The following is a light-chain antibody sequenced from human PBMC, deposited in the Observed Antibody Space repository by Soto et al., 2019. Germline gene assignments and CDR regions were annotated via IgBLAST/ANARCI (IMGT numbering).Light chain of an antibody. CDR3: QQYTSYSPWT. V-gene: IGKV1-5*01. Sequence: DIQMTQSPSTLSASVGDRVTITCRASQSISGYLAWYQQKPGKAPNLLIYDASNLLGGVPSRFSGSGSGTEFTLTISSLQPDDFATYYCQQYTSYSPWTFGQGTKVDIK. CDR1: QSISGY. J-gene: IGKJ1*01. CDR2: DAS.